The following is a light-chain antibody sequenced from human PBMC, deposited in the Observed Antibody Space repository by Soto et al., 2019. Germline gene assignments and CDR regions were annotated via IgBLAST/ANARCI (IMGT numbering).Light chain of an antibody. Sequence: EIVLTQSPGTLSLSPGERATLSCRASQSISSTYLAWYQQKPGQAPRLLIYGASSRATGIPDRFSGSGSEIGFTLTISRLEPEDFAVYYCQHPWTFGQGTKVEIK. CDR2: GAS. CDR3: QHPWT. J-gene: IGKJ1*01. CDR1: QSISSTY. V-gene: IGKV3-20*01.